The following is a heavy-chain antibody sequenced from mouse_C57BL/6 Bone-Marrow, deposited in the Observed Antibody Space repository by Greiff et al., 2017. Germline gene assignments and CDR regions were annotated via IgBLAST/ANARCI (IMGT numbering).Heavy chain of an antibody. CDR2: IDPSDSET. V-gene: IGHV1-52*01. D-gene: IGHD2-1*01. CDR1: GYTFTSYW. CDR3: ARGYYGNYVDY. J-gene: IGHJ2*01. Sequence: QVQLKQPGAELVRPGSSVKLSCKASGYTFTSYWMHWVKQRPIQGLEWIGNIDPSDSETHYNQKFKDKATLTVDKSSSTAYMQLSSLTSEDAAVYYCARGYYGNYVDYWGQGTTLTVSS.